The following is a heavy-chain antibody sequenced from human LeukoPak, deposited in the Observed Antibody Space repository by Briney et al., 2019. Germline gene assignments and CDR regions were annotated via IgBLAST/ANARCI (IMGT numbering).Heavy chain of an antibody. CDR2: INPNSGGT. CDR3: ARDKQLELAGNWFDP. D-gene: IGHD1-7*01. Sequence: ASVKVSCKASGYTFTGYYMHWVRQAPGQGLEWMGWINPNSGGTNYAQKFQGRVTMTRDTSISTAYMELSRLRSDDTAVYHCARDKQLELAGNWFDPWGQGTLVTVSS. V-gene: IGHV1-2*02. J-gene: IGHJ5*02. CDR1: GYTFTGYY.